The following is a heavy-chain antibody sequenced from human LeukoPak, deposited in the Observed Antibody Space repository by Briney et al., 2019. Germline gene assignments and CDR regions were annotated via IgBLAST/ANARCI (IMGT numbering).Heavy chain of an antibody. CDR2: ISSTGSTI. J-gene: IGHJ4*02. CDR3: ARCTTGRTFGSLREIKRSREIDY. Sequence: GGSLRLSCAASGFSFSSYEMNWVRQAPGKGLEWVSYISSTGSTIYYADSVKGRFTISRDNAKNSLYLQMNSLRVEDTAVYYCARCTTGRTFGSLREIKRSREIDYWGQGTLVTVSS. V-gene: IGHV3-48*03. CDR1: GFSFSSYE. D-gene: IGHD1-1*01.